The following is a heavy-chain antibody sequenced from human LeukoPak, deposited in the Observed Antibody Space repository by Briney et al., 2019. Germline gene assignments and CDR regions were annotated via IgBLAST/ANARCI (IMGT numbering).Heavy chain of an antibody. J-gene: IGHJ4*02. Sequence: SETLSLTCAVYGGSFSDYSWSWIRQPPGKGLEWIGEIDHSGSTNYNPSLKSRVTISVDTSKKQFSLKLSSVTPADPAVYYCATRLPTDYWGQGNLVTVSS. D-gene: IGHD5-12*01. V-gene: IGHV4-34*01. CDR3: ATRLPTDY. CDR1: GGSFSDYS. CDR2: IDHSGST.